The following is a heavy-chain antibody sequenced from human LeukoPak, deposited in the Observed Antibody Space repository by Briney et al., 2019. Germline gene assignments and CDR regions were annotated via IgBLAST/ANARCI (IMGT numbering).Heavy chain of an antibody. CDR1: GGSISSYY. CDR3: ARGGVAAAGDVGYFDY. D-gene: IGHD6-13*01. J-gene: IGHJ4*02. CDR2: IYYSGST. Sequence: SETLSLTCTVSGGSISSYYWSWIRQPPGKGLEWIGYIYYSGSTNYNPSLKSRVTISVDTSKNQFSLKLSSVTAADTAVYYCARGGVAAAGDVGYFDYWGQGTLVTVSS. V-gene: IGHV4-59*01.